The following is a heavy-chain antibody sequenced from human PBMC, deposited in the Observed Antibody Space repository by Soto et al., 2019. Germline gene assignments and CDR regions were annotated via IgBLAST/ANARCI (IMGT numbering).Heavy chain of an antibody. D-gene: IGHD3-22*01. CDR2: INPNSGGT. CDR1: GYTFTGYY. Sequence: GASVKVSCKASGYTFTGYYMHWVRQAPGQGLEWMGWINPNSGGTNYAQKFQGRVTMTRDTSISTAYMELSRLRSDDTAVYCCARDSPFLYYDSSGYYDYWGQGTLVTVSS. CDR3: ARDSPFLYYDSSGYYDY. V-gene: IGHV1-2*02. J-gene: IGHJ4*02.